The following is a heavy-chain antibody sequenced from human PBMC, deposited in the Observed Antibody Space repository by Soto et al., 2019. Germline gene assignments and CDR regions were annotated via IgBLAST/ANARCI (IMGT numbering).Heavy chain of an antibody. CDR2: INPSGGST. J-gene: IGHJ3*02. Sequence: ASVKVSCKASGYTCTIYYMHWVLQAPGQGLEWMGIINPSGGSTSYAQKFQGRVTMTRDTSTSTVYMELSSLRSEDTAVYYCARDFSDFWSGYFDGTAFDIWGQGTMVTVSS. CDR3: ARDFSDFWSGYFDGTAFDI. D-gene: IGHD3-3*01. CDR1: GYTCTIYY. V-gene: IGHV1-46*03.